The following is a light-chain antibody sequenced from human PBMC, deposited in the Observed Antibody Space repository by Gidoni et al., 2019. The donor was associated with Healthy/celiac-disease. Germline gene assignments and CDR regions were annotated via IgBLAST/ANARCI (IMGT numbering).Light chain of an antibody. Sequence: EFVLTQSPATLSLSPAERATLSCRASQSVSSYLAWYQQKPGQAHRLLIYNASNRTTGIPARFSGSVSGTDLTLTISSLEPEDVAVYYCQQRSNWPPSITFGHXTKVDIK. V-gene: IGKV3-11*01. J-gene: IGKJ3*01. CDR2: NAS. CDR3: QQRSNWPPSIT. CDR1: QSVSSY.